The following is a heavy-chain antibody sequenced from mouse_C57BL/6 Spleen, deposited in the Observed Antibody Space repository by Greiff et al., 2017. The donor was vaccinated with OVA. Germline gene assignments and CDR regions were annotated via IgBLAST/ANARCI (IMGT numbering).Heavy chain of an antibody. D-gene: IGHD2-5*01. V-gene: IGHV5-17*01. CDR2: ISSGSSTI. Sequence: DVMLVESGGGLVKPGGSLKLSCAASGFTFSDYGMHWVRQAPEKGLEWVAYISSGSSTIYYADTVKGRFTISRDNAKNTLFLQMTSLRSEDTAMYYCARRSNYEAYYAMDYWGQGTSVTVSS. CDR3: ARRSNYEAYYAMDY. CDR1: GFTFSDYG. J-gene: IGHJ4*01.